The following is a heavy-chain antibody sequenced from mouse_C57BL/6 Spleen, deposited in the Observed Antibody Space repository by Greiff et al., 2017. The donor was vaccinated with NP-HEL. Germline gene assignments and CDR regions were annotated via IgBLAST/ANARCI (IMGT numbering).Heavy chain of an antibody. CDR3: TREDYDYDGDYFDC. D-gene: IGHD2-4*01. V-gene: IGHV5-9-1*02. CDR1: GFTFSSYA. CDR2: ISSGGDYT. Sequence: EVMLVESGEGLVKPGGSLKLSCAASGFTFSSYAMSWVRQTPEQRLEWVAYISSGGDYTYYADTVKGRFTISRDNARNPLYLQMSSLKSEDTAMYYCTREDYDYDGDYFDCWGQGTTLTVSS. J-gene: IGHJ2*01.